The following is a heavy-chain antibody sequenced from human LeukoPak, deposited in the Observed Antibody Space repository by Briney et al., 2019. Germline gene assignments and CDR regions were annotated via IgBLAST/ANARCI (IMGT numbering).Heavy chain of an antibody. Sequence: SVKVSCKASGGTFSSYAISWVRQAPGQGLEWMGRIIPILGIANYAQKFQGKVTITADKSTSTAYMELSSLRSEDTAVYYCARASTVTTGNDYWGQGTLVTVSS. J-gene: IGHJ4*02. CDR2: IIPILGIA. V-gene: IGHV1-69*04. CDR1: GGTFSSYA. D-gene: IGHD4-17*01. CDR3: ARASTVTTGNDY.